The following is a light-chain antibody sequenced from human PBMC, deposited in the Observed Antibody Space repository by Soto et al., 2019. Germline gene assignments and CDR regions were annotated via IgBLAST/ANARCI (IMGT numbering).Light chain of an antibody. J-gene: IGKJ2*01. CDR3: QQYGSSPYT. Sequence: EIVLTQSPGTLSLSPGERATLSCRASQSVSSSYLAWYQQKPGQAPRVLIYGASSRATGIPDRFSGSGSGGDFTLTISRLEPEDFAVYYCQQYGSSPYTFGQGTKLEIK. V-gene: IGKV3-20*01. CDR2: GAS. CDR1: QSVSSSY.